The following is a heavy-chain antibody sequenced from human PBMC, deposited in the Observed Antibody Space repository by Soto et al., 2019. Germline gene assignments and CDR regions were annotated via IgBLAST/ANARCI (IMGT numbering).Heavy chain of an antibody. CDR2: ISWNSGSI. D-gene: IGHD6-19*01. V-gene: IGHV3-9*01. CDR3: AKESGAVAGTPPLDY. J-gene: IGHJ4*02. CDR1: GFTFDDYA. Sequence: EVQLVESGGGLVQPGRSLRLSCAASGFTFDDYAMHWVRQAPGKGLEWVSGISWNSGSIGYADSVKGRFTISRDNAKNSLYLQMNSLSAEDTALYYCAKESGAVAGTPPLDYCGQGTLVTVSS.